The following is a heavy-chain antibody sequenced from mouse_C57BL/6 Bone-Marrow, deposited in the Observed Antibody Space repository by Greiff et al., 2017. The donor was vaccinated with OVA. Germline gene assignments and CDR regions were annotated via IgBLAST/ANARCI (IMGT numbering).Heavy chain of an antibody. CDR2: ISSGGSYT. J-gene: IGHJ2*01. D-gene: IGHD4-1*01. Sequence: EVQLVESGGDLVKPGGSLKLSCAASGFTFSSYGMSWVRQTPDKRLEWVATISSGGSYTYYPDSVKGRFTISRDNAKNTLYLQMSSLKSEDTAMYYCARRLGRGDYWGQGTTLTVSS. CDR3: ARRLGRGDY. CDR1: GFTFSSYG. V-gene: IGHV5-6*01.